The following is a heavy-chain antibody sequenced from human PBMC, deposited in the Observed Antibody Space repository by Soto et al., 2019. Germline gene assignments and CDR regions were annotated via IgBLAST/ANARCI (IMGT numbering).Heavy chain of an antibody. CDR3: ARFADYCIAYSCYVFDP. D-gene: IGHD2-2*01. CDR2: IYHTGTP. CDR1: GDSISRSFW. V-gene: IGHV4-4*02. J-gene: IGHJ5*02. Sequence: QVQLQESGPGLVKPSGTLSLTCAVSGDSISRSFWWRWLRQSPGKGLEWIGEIYHTGTPNYNPSLDSRVTISADKSKNQLSLNLTFVTVADTAVYYCARFADYCIAYSCYVFDPWGQGILVTVSS.